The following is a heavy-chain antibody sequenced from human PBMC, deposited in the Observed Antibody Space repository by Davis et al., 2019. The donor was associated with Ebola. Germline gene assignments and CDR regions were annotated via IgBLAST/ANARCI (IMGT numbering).Heavy chain of an antibody. CDR3: ARHYAGSGGYYTYYGMDV. D-gene: IGHD3-10*01. Sequence: TLSPTCAVYGGSFSSYYCGWIRHPPGTGLEWIGEINHSGSTNYNPSLKSRVTISVDTSKNQFSLKLSSVTAADTAVYYCARHYAGSGGYYTYYGMDVWGQGTTVTVSS. J-gene: IGHJ6*02. V-gene: IGHV4-34*01. CDR1: GGSFSSYY. CDR2: INHSGST.